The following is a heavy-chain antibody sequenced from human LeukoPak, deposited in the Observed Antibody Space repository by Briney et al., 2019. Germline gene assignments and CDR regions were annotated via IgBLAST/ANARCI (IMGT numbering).Heavy chain of an antibody. CDR2: IYYSGST. D-gene: IGHD1-26*01. V-gene: IGHV4-39*01. Sequence: PSETLSLTCTVSGGSISSSSYYWGWIRQPPGKGLEWIGSIYYSGSTYYNPSLKSRVTISVDTSKNQFSLTLSSVTAADTAVYYCARHSIVGAAYYYCGMDVWGQGTTVTVSS. CDR1: GGSISSSSYY. J-gene: IGHJ6*02. CDR3: ARHSIVGAAYYYCGMDV.